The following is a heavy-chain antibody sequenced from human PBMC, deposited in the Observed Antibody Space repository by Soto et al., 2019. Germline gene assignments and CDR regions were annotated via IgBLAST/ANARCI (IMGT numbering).Heavy chain of an antibody. J-gene: IGHJ6*03. CDR2: IYPGDSDT. D-gene: IGHD5-12*01. V-gene: IGHV5-51*01. CDR1: GYSFTSYW. CDR3: ARCSGYDSFYYYYYMDV. Sequence: GESLKISCKGSGYSFTSYWIGWVRQMPVKGLEWMGIIYPGDSDTRYSPSFQGQVTISADKSISTAYLQWSSLKASDTAMYYCARCSGYDSFYYYYYMDVRGKGTTVTV.